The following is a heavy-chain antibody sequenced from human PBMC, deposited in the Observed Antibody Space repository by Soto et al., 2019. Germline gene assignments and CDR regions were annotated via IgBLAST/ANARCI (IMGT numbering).Heavy chain of an antibody. CDR1: GFTFSSYG. CDR3: AKDPLSGSYKPATFYY. D-gene: IGHD1-26*01. V-gene: IGHV3-30*18. J-gene: IGHJ4*02. Sequence: QVQLVESGGGVVQPGRSLRLSCAASGFTFSSYGMHWVRQAPGKGLEGVAVISYDGSNKYYADSVKGRFTISRDNSKNSLYLQMNSLRAEDTAVYYCAKDPLSGSYKPATFYYWGQGTLVTVSS. CDR2: ISYDGSNK.